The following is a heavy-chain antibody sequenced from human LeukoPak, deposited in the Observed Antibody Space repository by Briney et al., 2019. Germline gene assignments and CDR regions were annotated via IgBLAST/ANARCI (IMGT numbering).Heavy chain of an antibody. J-gene: IGHJ4*02. V-gene: IGHV3-7*01. Sequence: GGSLRLSCAASGFTFSSYWMSWVRQAPGKGLEWVANINEDGSDKYYVDSVKGRFTISRDNAKNSLYLQMNSLRAEDTAVYFCARPYCSGASCHSPPDFWGQGTLVTVSS. CDR2: INEDGSDK. D-gene: IGHD2-2*02. CDR3: ARPYCSGASCHSPPDF. CDR1: GFTFSSYW.